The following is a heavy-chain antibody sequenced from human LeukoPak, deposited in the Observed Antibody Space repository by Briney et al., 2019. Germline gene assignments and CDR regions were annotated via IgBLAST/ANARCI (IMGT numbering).Heavy chain of an antibody. V-gene: IGHV3-23*01. D-gene: IGHD2/OR15-2a*01. J-gene: IGHJ4*02. CDR2: VSYSGGST. Sequence: GGSLRLSCAASGFTFNNYAMNWVRQAPGKGLEWVSTVSYSGGSTDYADSVKGRFTISRDNSKNTLYLQMSSARAEDTAVYYCAKGKYTTKYYGLNFDHWGQGTLVTVSS. CDR1: GFTFNNYA. CDR3: AKGKYTTKYYGLNFDH.